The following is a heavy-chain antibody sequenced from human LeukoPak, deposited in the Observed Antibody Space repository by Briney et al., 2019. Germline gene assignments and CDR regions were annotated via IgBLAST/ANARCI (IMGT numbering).Heavy chain of an antibody. Sequence: ASVKVSCKASGGTFSSYAISWVRQATGQGLEWMGWMNPNSGNTGYAQKFQGRVTMTRNTSISTAYMELSSLRSEDTAVYYCARSPSYYDFWSGYREAFDYWGQGTLVTVSS. J-gene: IGHJ4*02. CDR2: MNPNSGNT. D-gene: IGHD3-3*01. CDR1: GGTFSSYA. CDR3: ARSPSYYDFWSGYREAFDY. V-gene: IGHV1-8*02.